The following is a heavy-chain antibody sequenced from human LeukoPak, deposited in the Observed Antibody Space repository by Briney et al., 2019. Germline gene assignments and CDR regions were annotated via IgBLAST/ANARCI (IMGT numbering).Heavy chain of an antibody. CDR1: GGSFSGYY. CDR3: ARGSRWSYYYYGMDV. V-gene: IGHV4-34*01. CDR2: INHSGST. D-gene: IGHD4-23*01. J-gene: IGHJ6*02. Sequence: SETLSLTCAVYGGSFSGYYWSWIRQPPGKGLEWIGEINHSGSTNYNPSLKSRVTISVDTSKNQFSLKLSSVTAADTAVYYCARGSRWSYYYYGMDVWGQGTTVTVSS.